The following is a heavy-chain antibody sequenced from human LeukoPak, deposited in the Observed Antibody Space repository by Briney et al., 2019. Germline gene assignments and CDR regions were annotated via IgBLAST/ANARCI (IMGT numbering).Heavy chain of an antibody. CDR3: ASSIVGVPFDY. J-gene: IGHJ4*02. CDR2: IYYSGST. V-gene: IGHV4-39*01. D-gene: IGHD1-26*01. CDR1: GGSISSSSYC. Sequence: SETLSLTCTVSGGSISSSSYCWGWIRQPPGKGLEWIGSIYYSGSTYYNPSLKSRVTISVDTSKNQFSLKLSSVTAADTAVYYCASSIVGVPFDYWGQGTLVTVSS.